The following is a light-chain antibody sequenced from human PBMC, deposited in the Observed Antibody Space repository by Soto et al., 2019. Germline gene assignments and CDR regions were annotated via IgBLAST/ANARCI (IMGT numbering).Light chain of an antibody. CDR3: KQYDSSPGT. Sequence: EIVLTQSPGTLSLSPGERATLSCRASQSVSSSYLAWYQQKPGQAPRLLIYGASVRATGIPDRFSGSGSGTDFTLTISRLEPEDFAVFYCKQYDSSPGTFGQGTKLDIK. CDR2: GAS. V-gene: IGKV3-20*01. J-gene: IGKJ1*01. CDR1: QSVSSSY.